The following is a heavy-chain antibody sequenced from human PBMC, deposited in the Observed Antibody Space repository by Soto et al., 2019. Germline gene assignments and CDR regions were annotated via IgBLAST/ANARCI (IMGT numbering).Heavy chain of an antibody. CDR3: ARGTVYSGFDC. D-gene: IGHD2-15*01. V-gene: IGHV5-51*01. CDR1: GYSFANYL. CDR2: IYPGDSDT. Sequence: GESLKISCKGSGYSFANYLIGWVRQMPGKGLEGMGIIYPGDSDTRYSPSFQGQVTISADKSISTAYLQWSSLNASDTAMYYCARGTVYSGFDCWGQGTLVTVSS. J-gene: IGHJ4*02.